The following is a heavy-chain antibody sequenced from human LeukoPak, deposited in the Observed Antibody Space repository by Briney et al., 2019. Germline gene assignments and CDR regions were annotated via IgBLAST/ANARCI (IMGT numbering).Heavy chain of an antibody. CDR1: GYTFTSYG. CDR3: ARDTHIVVVTGKFNYGMDV. D-gene: IGHD2-21*02. V-gene: IGHV1-18*04. CDR2: ISAYNGNT. Sequence: GASVKVSCKASGYTFTSYGISWVRQAPGQGLEWMGWISAYNGNTNYAQKLQGRVTVTTDTSTSTAYMELRSLRSDDTAVYYCARDTHIVVVTGKFNYGMDVWGKGTTVTVSS. J-gene: IGHJ6*04.